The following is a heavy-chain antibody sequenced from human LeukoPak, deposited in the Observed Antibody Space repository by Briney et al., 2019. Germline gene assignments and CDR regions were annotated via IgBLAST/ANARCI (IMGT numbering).Heavy chain of an antibody. CDR1: GFTLCDAW. J-gene: IGHJ6*02. CDR3: TTDSKVATISYYYYYGMDV. CDR2: IKSKTEGGTT. D-gene: IGHD5-12*01. V-gene: IGHV3-15*01. Sequence: GGSLRLSCAASGFTLCDAWMTSVRQAPGKGVEWVGRIKSKTEGGTTDYAAPAKGRFTISRDHSKNTLYLQMNSLKTEDTAVYDCTTDSKVATISYYYYYGMDVWGQGTTVTVSS.